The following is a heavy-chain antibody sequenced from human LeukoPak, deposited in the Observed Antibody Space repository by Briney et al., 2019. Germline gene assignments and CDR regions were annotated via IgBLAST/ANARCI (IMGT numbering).Heavy chain of an antibody. CDR1: GGSISSYY. J-gene: IGHJ4*02. Sequence: PPETLSLTCTVSGGSISSYYWSWIRQPPGKGLEWIGYIYYSGSTNYNPSLKSRVTISADTSKNQFSLKLSSVTAADTAVYYCARGEYYDSSGYYYWGQGTLVTVSS. CDR2: IYYSGST. CDR3: ARGEYYDSSGYYY. D-gene: IGHD3-22*01. V-gene: IGHV4-59*01.